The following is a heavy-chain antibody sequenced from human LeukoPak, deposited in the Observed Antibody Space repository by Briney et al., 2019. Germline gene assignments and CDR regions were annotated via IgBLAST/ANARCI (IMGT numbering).Heavy chain of an antibody. CDR1: GYTFTSYY. V-gene: IGHV1-2*02. Sequence: ASVKVSCKAPGYTFTSYYMHWVRQAPGQGLEWMGWINPNNGGTNYAQKFQGRVTMTRDTSISTAYMELSSLKSDDTAVYYCARVSPAYFDCWGQGTLVTVSS. J-gene: IGHJ4*02. CDR3: ARVSPAYFDC. CDR2: INPNNGGT.